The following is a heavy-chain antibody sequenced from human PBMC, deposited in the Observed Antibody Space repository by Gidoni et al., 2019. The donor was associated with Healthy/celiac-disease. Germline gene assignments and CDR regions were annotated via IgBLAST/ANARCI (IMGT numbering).Heavy chain of an antibody. V-gene: IGHV1-3*01. D-gene: IGHD6-13*01. CDR2: INAGNGNT. J-gene: IGHJ4*02. CDR3: ARGWMGRAAAGTLGGDY. Sequence: GWINAGNGNTKYSQKFQGRVTITRDTSASTAYMELSSLRSEDTAVYYCARGWMGRAAAGTLGGDYWGQGTLVTVSS.